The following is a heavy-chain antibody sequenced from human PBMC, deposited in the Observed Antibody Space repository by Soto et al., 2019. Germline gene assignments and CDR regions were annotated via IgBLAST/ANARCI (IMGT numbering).Heavy chain of an antibody. CDR2: IYYSGST. J-gene: IGHJ5*02. Sequence: SETLSLTCTVSGGSISSSSYYWGWIRQPPGKGLEWIGSIYYSGSTNYNPSLKSRVTISVDTSKNQFSLKLSSVTAADTAVYYCARSTYYYDSSGYYRTFDPWGQGTLVTSPQ. CDR1: GGSISSSSYY. V-gene: IGHV4-39*07. D-gene: IGHD3-22*01. CDR3: ARSTYYYDSSGYYRTFDP.